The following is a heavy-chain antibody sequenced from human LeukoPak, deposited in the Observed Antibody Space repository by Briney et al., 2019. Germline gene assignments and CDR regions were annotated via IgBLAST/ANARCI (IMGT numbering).Heavy chain of an antibody. CDR3: ARDGATGTARSSFFDY. J-gene: IGHJ4*02. CDR2: TSYDGSNK. Sequence: PGGSLRLSCAASGFTFSSYAMHWVRQAPGKGLEWVAVTSYDGSNKYYADSVEGRFLISRDNSKNTLNLQMNGLRAEDTAVYYCARDGATGTARSSFFDYWGQGTLVTVSS. CDR1: GFTFSSYA. V-gene: IGHV3-30-3*01. D-gene: IGHD1-1*01.